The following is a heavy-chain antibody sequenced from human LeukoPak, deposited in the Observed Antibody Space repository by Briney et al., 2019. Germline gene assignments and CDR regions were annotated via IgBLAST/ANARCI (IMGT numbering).Heavy chain of an antibody. CDR3: SRDLLMYYSGSGEST. D-gene: IGHD3-10*01. J-gene: IGHJ5*02. Sequence: ASVKVSCKASGYTFSAFHIHWVRLAPGQGPEWMGWVNPNSGDTNYAQRFRGRVTMTRDTSINTAYMELSSLRSDDTAMYYCSRDLLMYYSGSGESTWGQGTQVTVSS. V-gene: IGHV1-2*02. CDR2: VNPNSGDT. CDR1: GYTFSAFH.